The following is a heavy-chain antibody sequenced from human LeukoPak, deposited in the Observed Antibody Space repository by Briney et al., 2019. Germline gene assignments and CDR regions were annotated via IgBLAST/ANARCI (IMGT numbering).Heavy chain of an antibody. V-gene: IGHV4-59*01. CDR2: IYYSGST. CDR3: ARRWYSSSWCDS. J-gene: IGHJ5*01. CDR1: GGSISSYY. D-gene: IGHD6-13*01. Sequence: PSETLSLTCTVAGGSISSYYWSWIRQPPGKGLEWIGYIYYSGSTNYNPSLKSRVTISVDTSKNQFSLKLSSVTAADTAVYYCARRWYSSSWCDSWGQGTLVTVSS.